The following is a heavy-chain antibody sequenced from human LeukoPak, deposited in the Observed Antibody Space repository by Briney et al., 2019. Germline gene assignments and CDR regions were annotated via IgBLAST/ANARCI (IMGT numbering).Heavy chain of an antibody. D-gene: IGHD3-22*01. CDR3: ARGVYYYDSSGYYLDY. Sequence: SETLSLTCTVSGGSISSSSYYWGWIRQPPGNGLEWIGSIHYSGSTYYNPSLKSRVTISVDTSKNQFSLKLSSVTAADTAVYYCARGVYYYDSSGYYLDYWGQGTLVTVSS. CDR1: GGSISSSSYY. J-gene: IGHJ4*02. V-gene: IGHV4-39*07. CDR2: IHYSGST.